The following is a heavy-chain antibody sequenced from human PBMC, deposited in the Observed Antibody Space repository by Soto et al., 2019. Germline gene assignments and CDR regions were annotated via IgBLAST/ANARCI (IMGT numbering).Heavy chain of an antibody. CDR3: AKLSIAVAGTVDY. D-gene: IGHD6-19*01. V-gene: IGHV1-69*02. CDR2: IIPILGIA. J-gene: IGHJ4*02. CDR1: GGTFSSYT. Sequence: QVQLVQSGAEVKKPGSSVKVSCKASGGTFSSYTISWVRQAPGQGLEWMGRIIPILGIANYAQKFQGRVTITADKSTSNAYIELSSVRSEDTAVYYCAKLSIAVAGTVDYWGQGTLVTVSA.